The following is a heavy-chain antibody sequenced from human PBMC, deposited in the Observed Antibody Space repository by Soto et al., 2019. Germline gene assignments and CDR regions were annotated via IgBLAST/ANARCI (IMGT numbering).Heavy chain of an antibody. Sequence: QVQLQESGPGLVKPSETLSLTRTVSGGSISSYYWSWIRQPPGKGLEWIGYIYYSGSTNSNPSLKSRVTISVGTSKNQLSLKLRSVTAADTAGYYCARRYAVNVDYWGQGTLVTVSS. CDR1: GGSISSYY. CDR2: IYYSGST. J-gene: IGHJ4*02. D-gene: IGHD2-8*01. CDR3: ARRYAVNVDY. V-gene: IGHV4-59*01.